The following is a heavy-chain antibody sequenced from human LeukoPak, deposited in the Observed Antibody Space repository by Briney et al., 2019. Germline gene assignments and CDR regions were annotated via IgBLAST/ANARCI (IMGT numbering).Heavy chain of an antibody. Sequence: PGGSLRLSCAASGFTVSSNYMNWVRQAPGKGLEWVSVIYSGGSTYYADSVKGRFTISRDNSKNTLYLQMNSLRAEDTAVYYCARDLAFSRLDYWGQGVLVTVSS. D-gene: IGHD2/OR15-2a*01. CDR1: GFTVSSNY. J-gene: IGHJ4*02. CDR3: ARDLAFSRLDY. V-gene: IGHV3-53*01. CDR2: IYSGGST.